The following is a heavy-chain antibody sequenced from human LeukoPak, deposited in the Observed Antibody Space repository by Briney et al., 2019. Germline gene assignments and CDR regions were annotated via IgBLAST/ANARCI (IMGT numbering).Heavy chain of an antibody. J-gene: IGHJ6*03. CDR2: IYYSGST. D-gene: IGHD3-10*01. CDR3: ARVVGVTMVRGVITRYYYYYYMDV. V-gene: IGHV4-31*03. Sequence: SETLSLLCTVSGGSISSGGYYWSWIRQHPGKGLEWIGYIYYSGSTYYNSSLKSRVTISVDTSKNQFSLKLSSVTAADTAVYYCARVVGVTMVRGVITRYYYYYYMDVWGKGTTVTVSS. CDR1: GGSISSGGYY.